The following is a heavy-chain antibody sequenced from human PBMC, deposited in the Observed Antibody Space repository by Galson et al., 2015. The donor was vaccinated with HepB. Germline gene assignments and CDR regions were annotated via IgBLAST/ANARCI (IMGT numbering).Heavy chain of an antibody. D-gene: IGHD5-12*01. Sequence: QSGAEVKKPGESLKISCKGSGYSFTSYWIGWVRQMPGKGLEWMGFIYPGDSDTRYSPSFQGQVTISADKSISTAYLQWSSLKASDTAMYYCARLKVWEYIVATITAPPDYWGQGTLVTVSS. CDR2: IYPGDSDT. J-gene: IGHJ4*02. CDR3: ARLKVWEYIVATITAPPDY. V-gene: IGHV5-51*03. CDR1: GYSFTSYW.